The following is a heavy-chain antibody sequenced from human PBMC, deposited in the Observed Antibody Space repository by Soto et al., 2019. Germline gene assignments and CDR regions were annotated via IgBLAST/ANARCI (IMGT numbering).Heavy chain of an antibody. CDR2: IFFTGSA. V-gene: IGHV4-59*01. J-gene: IGHJ6*02. CDR1: SYD. Sequence: PSETLSLTCTGSYDWIWIRQPPGKGLEWIGKIFFTGSAHYNPSLRNRVTMSVDTSKDQFSLTLTSVTAADTAVYYCARDGHGMDVWGQGTTVTVSS. CDR3: ARDGHGMDV.